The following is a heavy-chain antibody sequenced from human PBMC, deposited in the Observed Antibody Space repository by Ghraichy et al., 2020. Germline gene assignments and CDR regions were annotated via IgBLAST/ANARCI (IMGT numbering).Heavy chain of an antibody. D-gene: IGHD3-9*01. CDR3: ATGLYFDWLLSTYYYYGMDV. Sequence: GGSLRLSCAASGFTVSSNYMSWVRQAPGKGLEWVSVIYSGGSTYYADSVKGRFTISRDNSKNTLYLQMNSLRAEDTAVYYCATGLYFDWLLSTYYYYGMDVWGQGTTVTVSS. J-gene: IGHJ6*02. V-gene: IGHV3-53*01. CDR1: GFTVSSNY. CDR2: IYSGGST.